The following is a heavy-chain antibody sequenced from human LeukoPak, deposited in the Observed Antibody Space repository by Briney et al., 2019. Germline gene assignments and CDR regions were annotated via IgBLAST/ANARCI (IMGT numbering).Heavy chain of an antibody. CDR2: ISSSGSTI. CDR3: ARGGYSYGYGWFDP. D-gene: IGHD5-18*01. V-gene: IGHV3-11*01. Sequence: GGSLRLSCAASGFTFSDYWMNWVRQAPGKGLEWVSYISSSGSTIYYADSVKGRFTISRDNAKNSLYLQMNSLRAEDTAVYYCARGGYSYGYGWFDPWGQGTLVTVSS. J-gene: IGHJ5*02. CDR1: GFTFSDYW.